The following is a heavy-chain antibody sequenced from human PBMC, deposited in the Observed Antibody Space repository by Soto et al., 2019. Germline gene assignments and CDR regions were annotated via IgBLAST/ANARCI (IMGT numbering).Heavy chain of an antibody. Sequence: XASLWLPCAVSGYCISSGYYWCWLRQPPGKGLEWIGSIYHGGSTYYNPSLNSRVTLSIDMTNNHVSLILNSVTAADTAVYYCARVGPWVPYYYHSSPYTFENWFDPWGQGTLVTVSS. D-gene: IGHD3-22*01. CDR3: ARVGPWVPYYYHSSPYTFENWFDP. CDR1: GYCISSGYY. J-gene: IGHJ5*02. V-gene: IGHV4-38-2*01. CDR2: IYHGGST.